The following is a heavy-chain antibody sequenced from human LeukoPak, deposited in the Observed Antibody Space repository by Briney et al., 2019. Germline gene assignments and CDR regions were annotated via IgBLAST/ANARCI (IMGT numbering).Heavy chain of an antibody. CDR1: GYTLTELS. V-gene: IGHV1-24*01. Sequence: ASVKVSCKVSGYTLTELSMHWVRQAPGKGLEWMGGFDPDDGETIYAQKFQGRVTMTEDTSTDTAYMELSSLRSEDTAVYYCATRGITMVRGVIIGWFDPWGQGTLVTVSS. CDR3: ATRGITMVRGVIIGWFDP. J-gene: IGHJ5*02. CDR2: FDPDDGET. D-gene: IGHD3-10*01.